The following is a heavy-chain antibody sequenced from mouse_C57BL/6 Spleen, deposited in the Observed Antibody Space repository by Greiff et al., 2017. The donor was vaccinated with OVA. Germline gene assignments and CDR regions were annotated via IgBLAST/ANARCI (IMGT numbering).Heavy chain of an antibody. D-gene: IGHD3-3*01. V-gene: IGHV5-16*01. J-gene: IGHJ2*01. CDR2: INYDGSST. CDR1: GFTFSDYY. CDR3: ARVEGLYYFDY. Sequence: EVKVVESEGGLVQPGSSMKLSCTASGFTFSDYYMAWVRQVPEKGLEWVANINYDGSSTYYLDSLKSRFIISRDNAKNILYLQMSSLKSEDTATYYCARVEGLYYFDYWGQGTTLTVSS.